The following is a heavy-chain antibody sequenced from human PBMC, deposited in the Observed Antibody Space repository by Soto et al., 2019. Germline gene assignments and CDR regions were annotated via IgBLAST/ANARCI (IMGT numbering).Heavy chain of an antibody. V-gene: IGHV5-10-1*01. Sequence: GESLKISCKGSGYSFTSYWISWVRQMPGKGLEWMGRIDPSDSYTNYSPSFQGHVTISADKSISTAYLQWSGLKASDTAMYYCACSYITLVRGVIISRYYYYGMDAWGQGTTVTVSS. CDR1: GYSFTSYW. CDR3: ACSYITLVRGVIISRYYYYGMDA. J-gene: IGHJ6*02. CDR2: IDPSDSYT. D-gene: IGHD3-10*01.